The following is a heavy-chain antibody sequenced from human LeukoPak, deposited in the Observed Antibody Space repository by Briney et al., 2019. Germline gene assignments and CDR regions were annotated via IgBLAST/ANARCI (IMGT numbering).Heavy chain of an antibody. D-gene: IGHD6-13*01. CDR1: GYTFTIYG. V-gene: IGHV1-18*01. Sequence: GASVKVSCKASGYTFTIYGISWVRQAPGQGLEWMGWISAYKGNTNYAQKLQGRVTMTTDTSTSTAYMELRSLRSDDTAVYYCARDSAAAGSFDYWGQGTLVTVSS. J-gene: IGHJ4*01. CDR2: ISAYKGNT. CDR3: ARDSAAAGSFDY.